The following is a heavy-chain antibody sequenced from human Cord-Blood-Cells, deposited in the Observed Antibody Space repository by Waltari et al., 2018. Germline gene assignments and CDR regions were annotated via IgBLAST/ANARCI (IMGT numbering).Heavy chain of an antibody. D-gene: IGHD3-10*01. J-gene: IGHJ4*02. V-gene: IGHV1-8*03. CDR2: MKPNSGNT. Sequence: QVQLVQSGAEVKKPGASVKVSCKASGYTFTSYDINWVRQATGQGLEWVGWMKPNSGNTGYAQKFQGRVTITRNTSIGTAYMELGSLRSEDTAVYYCARRYYYGSGSYYNFDYWGQGTLVTVSS. CDR1: GYTFTSYD. CDR3: ARRYYYGSGSYYNFDY.